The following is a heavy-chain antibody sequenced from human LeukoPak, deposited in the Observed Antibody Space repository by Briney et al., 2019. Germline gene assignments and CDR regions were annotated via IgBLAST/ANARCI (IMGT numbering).Heavy chain of an antibody. V-gene: IGHV1-2*02. J-gene: IGHJ5*02. CDR1: GYAVTPCF. CDR3: ARGIGTTGGDWFDP. D-gene: IGHD1-1*01. CDR2: INPNSGGT. Sequence: ASVKVSYKPSGYAVTPCFMHWVRQAPGQGLEWMGWINPNSGGTNYAQKFQGRVTMTRDTSITTAYMELSRLRSVVTPVYCCARGIGTTGGDWFDPWGQGTLVTVSS.